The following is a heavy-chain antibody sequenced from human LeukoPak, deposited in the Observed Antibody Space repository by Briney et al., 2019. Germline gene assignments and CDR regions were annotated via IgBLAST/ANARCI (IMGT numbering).Heavy chain of an antibody. Sequence: GGSLRLSCAASGFTFSSYAMSWVRQAPGKGLEWVSAISGSGGSTYYADSVKGRFTISRDNSKNTLYLQMNSLRAEDTAVYYCAKDLVQDSSSYADAFDIWGQGTMVTVSS. V-gene: IGHV3-23*01. CDR2: ISGSGGST. CDR1: GFTFSSYA. J-gene: IGHJ3*02. CDR3: AKDLVQDSSSYADAFDI. D-gene: IGHD6-13*01.